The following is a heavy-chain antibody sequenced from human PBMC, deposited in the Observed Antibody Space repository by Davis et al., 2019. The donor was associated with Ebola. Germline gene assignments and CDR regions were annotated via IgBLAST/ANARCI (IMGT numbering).Heavy chain of an antibody. CDR1: GFTFSSYA. CDR2: ISGSGGST. Sequence: GGSLRLSCAASGFTFSSYAMSWVRQAPGKGLEWVSAISGSGGSTYYADSVKGRFTISRDNAKNSLYLQMNSLRAEDTALYYCAKVIPRSGWLGGLDYWGQGTLVTVSS. CDR3: AKVIPRSGWLGGLDY. V-gene: IGHV3-23*01. D-gene: IGHD6-19*01. J-gene: IGHJ4*02.